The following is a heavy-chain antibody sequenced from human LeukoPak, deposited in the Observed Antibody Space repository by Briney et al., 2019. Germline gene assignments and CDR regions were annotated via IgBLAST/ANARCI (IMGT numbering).Heavy chain of an antibody. CDR3: ARDRAGYSGYDYGTFDY. D-gene: IGHD5-12*01. V-gene: IGHV3-48*04. CDR2: IDGNGGTT. Sequence: GGSLRLSCAASGFSFSSQNMNWVRQAPGKGLEWISYIDGNGGTTHYADSVGGRFTISRDNAKNTLYLQMNSLRAEDTAVYYCARDRAGYSGYDYGTFDYWGQGTLVTVSS. CDR1: GFSFSSQN. J-gene: IGHJ4*02.